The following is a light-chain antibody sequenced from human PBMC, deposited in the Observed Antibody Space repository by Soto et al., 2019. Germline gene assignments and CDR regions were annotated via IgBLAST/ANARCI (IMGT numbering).Light chain of an antibody. Sequence: EIVLTQSPATLSLSPGERATLSCRASQSVSSYFAWYQQKPGQAPRLLIYDASNRATGIPARFSGSGSGTEFTLTISSLETEDFAVYYCQQRSNWLTFGGGTKVEIK. CDR1: QSVSSY. CDR3: QQRSNWLT. CDR2: DAS. V-gene: IGKV3-11*01. J-gene: IGKJ4*01.